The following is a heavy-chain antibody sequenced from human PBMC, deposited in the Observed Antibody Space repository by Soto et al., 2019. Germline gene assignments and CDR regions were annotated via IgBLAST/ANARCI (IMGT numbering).Heavy chain of an antibody. CDR1: GFSLSTTGVG. D-gene: IGHD1-1*01. J-gene: IGHJ4*02. V-gene: IGHV2-5*02. CDR3: AHLKWQQLGLDY. Sequence: SGPTLVNPTQTLTLTCTFSGFSLSTTGVGVGWIRQPPGKALEWLALIYWDDDKRYSPSLKSRLTVTKDTSKNQVVLTMTNMDPVDTATYYCAHLKWQQLGLDYWGQGTLVTVSS. CDR2: IYWDDDK.